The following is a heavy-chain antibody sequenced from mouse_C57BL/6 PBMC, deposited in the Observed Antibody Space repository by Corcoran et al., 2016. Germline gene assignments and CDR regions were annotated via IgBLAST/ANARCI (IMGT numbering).Heavy chain of an antibody. CDR2: IYPGDGDT. CDR3: ARRDYYGSSPPWFAY. D-gene: IGHD1-1*01. V-gene: IGHV1-80*01. J-gene: IGHJ3*01. CDR1: GYAFSSYW. Sequence: QFQLQPSGAELVKPGASVTLSCKASGYAFSSYWMNWVKQRPGKGLEWIGQIYPGDGDTNYNGKFKGKATLTADKSSSTAYMQLSSLTSEDSAVYFCARRDYYGSSPPWFAYWGQGTLVTVSA.